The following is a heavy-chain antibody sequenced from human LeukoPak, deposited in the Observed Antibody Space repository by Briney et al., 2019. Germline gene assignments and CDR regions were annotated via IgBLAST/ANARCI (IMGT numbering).Heavy chain of an antibody. CDR3: ARGATPGDRYYFDY. D-gene: IGHD3-16*01. Sequence: GGSLRLSCTVSGFTVSSNSMSWVRQAPGKGLEWVSFIYSDNTHYSDSVKGRFTISRDNSKNSLYLQMNSLRAEDTAVYYCARGATPGDRYYFDYWGQGTLVTVSS. V-gene: IGHV3-53*01. CDR2: IYSDNT. CDR1: GFTVSSNS. J-gene: IGHJ4*02.